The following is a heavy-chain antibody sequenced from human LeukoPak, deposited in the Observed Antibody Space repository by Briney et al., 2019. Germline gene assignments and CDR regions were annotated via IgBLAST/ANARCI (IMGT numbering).Heavy chain of an antibody. CDR2: MRLPGNPI. J-gene: IGHJ4*02. CDR1: ASAFSRSW. Sequence: QTGGSLRLSCEASASAFSRSWMSWVRQAPGKGPEWVALMRLPGNPIYYLESVKGRFTISRDNTKNLLYLQMNNLRAEDTAVYYCVTDRGAQWGQGTLVTVSS. CDR3: VTDRGAQ. V-gene: IGHV3-7*01.